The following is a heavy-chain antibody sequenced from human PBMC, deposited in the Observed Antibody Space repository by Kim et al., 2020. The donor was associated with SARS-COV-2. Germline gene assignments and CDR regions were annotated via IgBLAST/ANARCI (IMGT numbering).Heavy chain of an antibody. V-gene: IGHV4-59*01. Sequence: LKSRVTISVDTSKNQFSLKLSSVTAADTAVYYCARDGGSSWPYYYYGMDVWGQGTTVTVSS. J-gene: IGHJ6*02. CDR3: ARDGGSSWPYYYYGMDV. D-gene: IGHD6-13*01.